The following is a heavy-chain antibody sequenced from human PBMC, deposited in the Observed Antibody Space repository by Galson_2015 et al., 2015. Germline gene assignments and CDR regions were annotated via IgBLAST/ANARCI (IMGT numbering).Heavy chain of an antibody. V-gene: IGHV1-24*01. CDR3: ATWTTVAGGAFEI. CDR1: GYTLTELS. CDR2: FDPEDGET. Sequence: SVKVSCKVSGYTLTELSMHWVRQAPGKGLEWMGGFDPEDGETIYAQKFQGRVTMTEDTSTDTAYMELSSLRSEDTAVYYCATWTTVAGGAFEIWGQGTMVTVSS. J-gene: IGHJ3*02. D-gene: IGHD6-19*01.